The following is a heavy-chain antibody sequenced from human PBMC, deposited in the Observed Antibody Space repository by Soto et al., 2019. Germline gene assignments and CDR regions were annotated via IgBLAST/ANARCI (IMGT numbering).Heavy chain of an antibody. J-gene: IGHJ4*02. CDR2: IWYDGSNK. CDR3: ARGWTAPYYDFWSGYYRY. D-gene: IGHD3-3*01. Sequence: GGSLRLSCAASGFTFSSYGMHWVRQAPGKGLEWVAVIWYDGSNKYYADSVKGRFTISRDNSKNTLYLQMNSLRAEDTAVYYCARGWTAPYYDFWSGYYRYWGQGTLVTVSS. CDR1: GFTFSSYG. V-gene: IGHV3-33*01.